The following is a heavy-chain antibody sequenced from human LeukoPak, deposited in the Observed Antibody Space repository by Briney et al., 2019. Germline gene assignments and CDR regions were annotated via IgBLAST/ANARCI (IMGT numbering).Heavy chain of an antibody. CDR1: GGTFSSYA. J-gene: IGHJ3*02. CDR2: IVPIFGTA. CDR3: ARARVRWLQFGAFDI. D-gene: IGHD5-24*01. Sequence: ASVKVSCKASGGTFSSYAISWVRQAPGPGLEWMGRIVPIFGTANYAQKFQGRVTITTDESTSTAYMELSSLRSEDTAVYYCARARVRWLQFGAFDIWGQGTMVTVSS. V-gene: IGHV1-69*05.